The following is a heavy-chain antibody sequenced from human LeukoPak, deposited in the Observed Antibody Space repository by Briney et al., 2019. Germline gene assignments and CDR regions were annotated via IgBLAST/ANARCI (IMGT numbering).Heavy chain of an antibody. CDR2: ISGSGGST. D-gene: IGHD3-3*01. CDR1: GFTFSSYA. V-gene: IGHV3-23*01. J-gene: IGHJ4*02. Sequence: PGGSLRLSCAASGFTFSSYAMSWVRQAPGKGLEWVSAISGSGGSTYYADSVKGRFTISRDNSKNTLYLQMNSLRAEDTAVYYCATDYDFWSGYPRIDYWGQGTLVTVSS. CDR3: ATDYDFWSGYPRIDY.